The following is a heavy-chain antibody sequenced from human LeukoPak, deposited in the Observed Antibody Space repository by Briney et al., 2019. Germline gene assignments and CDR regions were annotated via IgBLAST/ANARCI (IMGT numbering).Heavy chain of an antibody. CDR3: GRGGYCGGDCYFYY. J-gene: IGHJ4*02. V-gene: IGHV4-4*07. D-gene: IGHD2-21*02. CDR2: IYTSGST. CDR1: GGSLSSYY. Sequence: SETLSLTCTVSGGSLSSYYWSWIRQPAGKGLEWIWRIYTSGSTNYNPSLKSRVTISVDTSKNQFSLKLSSVTAADTAVYYCGRGGYCGGDCYFYYWGQGTLVTVSS.